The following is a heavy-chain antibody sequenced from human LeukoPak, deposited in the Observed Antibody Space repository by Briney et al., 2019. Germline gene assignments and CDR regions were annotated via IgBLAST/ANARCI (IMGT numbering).Heavy chain of an antibody. Sequence: PGGSLRLSCSGSGFIGVSEYMTCVRPAPGEGMEYVSVIYKGGTPEYADSVRGRFTISRDNSKNTLYLQMDSLRADDTAVYSYAWVMNWNHLSLDSWGQRTLVTVS. V-gene: IGHV3-53*01. CDR3: AWVMNWNHLSLDS. CDR1: GFIGVSEY. CDR2: IYKGGTP. J-gene: IGHJ4*02. D-gene: IGHD1-1*01.